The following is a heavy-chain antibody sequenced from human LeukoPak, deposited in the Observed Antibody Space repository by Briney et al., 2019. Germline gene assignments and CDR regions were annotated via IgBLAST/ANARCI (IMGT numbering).Heavy chain of an antibody. D-gene: IGHD2-2*02. V-gene: IGHV3-23*01. CDR1: GFTFSPYA. J-gene: IGHJ4*02. CDR2: TPAGGDT. Sequence: GGSLRLSCAASGFTFSPYAMSWVRQAPGKGLERVAGTPAGGDTYYADSVKGRFIISRDNSRNTVDLQMNSLRAEDTAVYYCAKDLYCSTTSCYRGFDYWGQGTLVTVSS. CDR3: AKDLYCSTTSCYRGFDY.